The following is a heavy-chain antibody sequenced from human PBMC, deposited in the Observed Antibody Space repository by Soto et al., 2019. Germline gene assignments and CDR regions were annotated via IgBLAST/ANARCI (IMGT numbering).Heavy chain of an antibody. V-gene: IGHV3-21*01. Sequence: GESLKISCAASGFTFSSYSMNWVRQAPGKGLEWVSSITSSSSYIYYADSVKGRFTISRDNAKNSLYLQMNSLRAEDTAVYYCARVPYYDFWSGHGAFDIWGQGTMVTVSS. D-gene: IGHD3-3*01. CDR1: GFTFSSYS. J-gene: IGHJ3*02. CDR2: ITSSSSYI. CDR3: ARVPYYDFWSGHGAFDI.